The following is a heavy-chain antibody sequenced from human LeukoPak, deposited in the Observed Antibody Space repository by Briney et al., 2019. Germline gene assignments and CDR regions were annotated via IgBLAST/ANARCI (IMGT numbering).Heavy chain of an antibody. CDR1: GGTFSSYA. J-gene: IGHJ4*02. V-gene: IGHV1-69*13. Sequence: SVKVPCKASGGTFSSYAISWVRQAPGQGLEWMGGIIPVFGTANYAQKFQGRVTITADESTSTAYMELSSLRSEDTAVYYCARVLSGSSWLIDYWGQGTLVTVSS. CDR3: ARVLSGSSWLIDY. D-gene: IGHD6-13*01. CDR2: IIPVFGTA.